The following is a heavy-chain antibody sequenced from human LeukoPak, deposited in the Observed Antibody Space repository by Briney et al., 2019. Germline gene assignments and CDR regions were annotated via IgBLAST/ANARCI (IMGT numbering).Heavy chain of an antibody. CDR2: ISWNSGSI. V-gene: IGHV3-9*03. Sequence: GRSLRLSCAASGFTFDDYAMHWVRQAPGKGLEWVSGISWNSGSIGHADSVKGRFTISRDNAKNSLYLQMNSLRAEDMALYYCAKDIYSSSSASFDYWGQGTLVTVSS. CDR1: GFTFDDYA. D-gene: IGHD6-6*01. J-gene: IGHJ4*02. CDR3: AKDIYSSSSASFDY.